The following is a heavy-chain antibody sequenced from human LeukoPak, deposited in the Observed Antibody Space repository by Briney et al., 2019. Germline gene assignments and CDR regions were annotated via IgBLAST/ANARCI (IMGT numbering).Heavy chain of an antibody. Sequence: ASVKVSCKASGYTFTSYDINWVRQVPGQGLEWMGWMNPNTGNTGYAQKFQGRVTITRNTSISTAFMELSSLRSEDTAVYYCARRAVGNSYYYSMDVWGKGTTVTVSS. D-gene: IGHD6-19*01. J-gene: IGHJ6*03. CDR3: ARRAVGNSYYYSMDV. V-gene: IGHV1-8*03. CDR1: GYTFTSYD. CDR2: MNPNTGNT.